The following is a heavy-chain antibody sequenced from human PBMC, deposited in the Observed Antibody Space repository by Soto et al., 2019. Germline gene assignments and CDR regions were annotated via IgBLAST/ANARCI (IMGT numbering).Heavy chain of an antibody. J-gene: IGHJ4*01. CDR3: ARTTYSDY. CDR1: GFTFSSYW. CDR2: IKHYGSEK. Sequence: PXGSLRLSCVASGFTFSSYWMSWVRQAPGKGLEWVANIKHYGSEKYYVDSVKGRFTISGDNAKNSLYLQMNSLRAEDTAVYYCARTTYSDYWGQGTLVTVSS. V-gene: IGHV3-7*01.